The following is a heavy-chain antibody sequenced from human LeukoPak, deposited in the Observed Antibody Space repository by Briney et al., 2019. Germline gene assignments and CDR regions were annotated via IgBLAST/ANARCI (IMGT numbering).Heavy chain of an antibody. CDR3: ARAYYDFWSGYYWATPIDY. J-gene: IGHJ4*02. CDR2: ISSSSSYI. CDR1: GFTFSSYS. D-gene: IGHD3-3*01. V-gene: IGHV3-21*01. Sequence: PGGSLRLSCAASGFTFSSYSTNWVRQAPGKGLEWVSSISSSSSYIYYADSVKGRFTISRDNAKNSLYLQMNSLRAEDTAVYYCARAYYDFWSGYYWATPIDYWGQGTLVTVSS.